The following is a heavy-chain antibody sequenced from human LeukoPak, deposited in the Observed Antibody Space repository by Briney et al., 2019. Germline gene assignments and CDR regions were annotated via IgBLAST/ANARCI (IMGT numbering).Heavy chain of an antibody. V-gene: IGHV3-30*04. Sequence: PGGSLTLSCAAPGFTFSTYAMHWVRQAPGKGLEWVAAISYDGSNKNYADSVKGRFTISRDNSKNTLYLQMNSLRAEDTAVYYCARGVRIAVAGYIDYWGQGTLVTVSS. D-gene: IGHD6-19*01. J-gene: IGHJ4*02. CDR3: ARGVRIAVAGYIDY. CDR1: GFTFSTYA. CDR2: ISYDGSNK.